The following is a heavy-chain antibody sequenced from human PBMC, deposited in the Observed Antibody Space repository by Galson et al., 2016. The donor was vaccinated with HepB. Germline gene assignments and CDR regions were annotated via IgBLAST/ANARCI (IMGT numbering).Heavy chain of an antibody. D-gene: IGHD2-2*01. J-gene: IGHJ6*02. CDR2: IHHSGST. CDR1: GESFSDYY. CDR3: ARPLFKIRADRPGRGLVV. V-gene: IGHV4-34*01. Sequence: SETLSLTCAVYGESFSDYYWSWIRQPPGKGLEWIGEIHHSGSTNYNPSLKSRVTISVDTSKKQFSLKLSSVTAAGTAVYYCARPLFKIRADRPGRGLVVWGQGTTVTVSS.